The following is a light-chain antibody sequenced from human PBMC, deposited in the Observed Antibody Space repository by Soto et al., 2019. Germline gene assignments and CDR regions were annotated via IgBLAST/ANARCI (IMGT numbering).Light chain of an antibody. J-gene: IGKJ4*01. CDR3: QHYGTSPPALT. CDR1: QSVSSSH. Sequence: DIVLTQSPDTLSLPPGERAILSCSASQSVSSSHLAWYQQKPGQAPRLLIYGASSRATGIPDRFSGSGSGTDFSLTISRLEPEDFAVYYCQHYGTSPPALTFGGGTKVEIK. V-gene: IGKV3-20*01. CDR2: GAS.